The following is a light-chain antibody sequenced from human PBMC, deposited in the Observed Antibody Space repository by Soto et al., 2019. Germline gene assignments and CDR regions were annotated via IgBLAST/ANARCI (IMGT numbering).Light chain of an antibody. CDR3: QNYNCAPYA. J-gene: IGKJ2*01. CDR2: EAS. Sequence: DIQMTQSPSSLSASVGDRVTITCRASQGIYNFVAWYQQKPGKVPALLIYEASTLQSGVPSRFSGRGSGTDFTLTISSLQPEDVATYFCQNYNCAPYAFGQGTKLEIK. V-gene: IGKV1-27*01. CDR1: QGIYNF.